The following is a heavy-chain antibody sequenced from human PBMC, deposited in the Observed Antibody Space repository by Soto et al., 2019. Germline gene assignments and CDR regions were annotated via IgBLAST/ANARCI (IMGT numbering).Heavy chain of an antibody. J-gene: IGHJ6*03. CDR2: IKQDGSEK. V-gene: IGHV3-7*01. D-gene: IGHD3-10*01. CDR3: ASLPLIYYMDV. CDR1: GFTFSSYW. Sequence: GGSLRLSCAASGFTFSSYWMSWVRQAPGKGLEWVANIKQDGSEKYYVDSVRGRFTISRDNAKNSLYLQMNSLRAEDTAVYYCASLPLIYYMDVWGKGTTVTVSS.